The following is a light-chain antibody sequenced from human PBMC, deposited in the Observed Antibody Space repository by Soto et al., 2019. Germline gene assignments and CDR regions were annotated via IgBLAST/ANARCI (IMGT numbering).Light chain of an antibody. CDR2: GNS. J-gene: IGLJ1*01. CDR1: SSNIGAGYD. CDR3: QSYDGSLSGYV. Sequence: QSVLTQPPSVSGAPGQRVTISCTGSSSNIGAGYDVHWYQQLPGTAPKLLIYGNSNRPSGVPDRLSGSKSGTSASLAITGLQAEDEADYYCQSYDGSLSGYVFGTGTKLTAL. V-gene: IGLV1-40*01.